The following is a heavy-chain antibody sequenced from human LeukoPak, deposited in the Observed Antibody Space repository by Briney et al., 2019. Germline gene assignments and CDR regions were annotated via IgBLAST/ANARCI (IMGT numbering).Heavy chain of an antibody. Sequence: NIKQYGSEKYYVHSVKGRFTISRDNTTNSLYVQMNSLRAEDTAVYYCARAKAETSGSIDYWGQGALVTVSS. D-gene: IGHD3-22*01. J-gene: IGHJ4*02. CDR2: IKQYGSEK. V-gene: IGHV3-7*01. CDR3: ARAKAETSGSIDY.